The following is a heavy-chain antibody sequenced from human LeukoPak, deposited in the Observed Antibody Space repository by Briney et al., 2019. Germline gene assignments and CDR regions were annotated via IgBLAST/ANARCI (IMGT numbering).Heavy chain of an antibody. CDR2: INHSGST. J-gene: IGHJ5*02. D-gene: IGHD6-19*01. Sequence: SETLSLTCAVYGGSFSGYYWSWIRQPPGKGLEWIGEINHSGSTNYNPSLKSRVTISVDTSKNQFSLKLSSVTAADTAVYYCARGSSGWYGANWFDPWGQGTLVTVSS. CDR1: GGSFSGYY. V-gene: IGHV4-34*01. CDR3: ARGSSGWYGANWFDP.